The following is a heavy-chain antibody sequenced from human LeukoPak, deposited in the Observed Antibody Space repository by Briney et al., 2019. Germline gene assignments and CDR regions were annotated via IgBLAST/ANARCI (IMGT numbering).Heavy chain of an antibody. V-gene: IGHV3-30-3*01. CDR2: ISYDGSNK. J-gene: IGHJ4*02. CDR1: GFTFSSYA. CDR3: AKDRAVPAAKTYYFDY. D-gene: IGHD2-2*01. Sequence: GRSLRLSCAASGFTFSSYAMHWVRQAPGKGLEWVAVISYDGSNKYYADSVKGRFTISRDNSKNTLYLQMNSLRAEDTAVYYCAKDRAVPAAKTYYFDYWGRGTLVTVSS.